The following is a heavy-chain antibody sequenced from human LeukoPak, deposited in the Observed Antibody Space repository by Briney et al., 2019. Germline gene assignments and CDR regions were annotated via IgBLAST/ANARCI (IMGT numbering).Heavy chain of an antibody. V-gene: IGHV4-34*01. Sequence: SETLSLTSAVYGGSFSGYYWSWIRQPPGKGLEWIGEINHSGSTNYNPSLRSRVTISVDTSKNQFSLKLSSVTAADTAVYYCASLDSNYYGSGSYYTFDYWGQGTLVTVSS. D-gene: IGHD3-10*01. CDR2: INHSGST. CDR1: GGSFSGYY. CDR3: ASLDSNYYGSGSYYTFDY. J-gene: IGHJ4*02.